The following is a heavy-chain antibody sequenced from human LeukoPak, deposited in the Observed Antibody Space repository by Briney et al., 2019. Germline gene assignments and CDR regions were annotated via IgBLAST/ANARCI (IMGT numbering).Heavy chain of an antibody. CDR3: AKYYDFWSGYQVGYFDL. V-gene: IGHV4-39*07. CDR2: ISYSGST. J-gene: IGHJ2*01. CDR1: GGSISSSRYY. Sequence: PSETLSLTCTVSGGSISSSRYYWGWIRQPPGKGLEWIGSISYSGSTYYNPSLKGRVTISVDTSKNQFSLKVSSVTAADTAVYYCAKYYDFWSGYQVGYFDLWGRGTLVTVSS. D-gene: IGHD3-3*01.